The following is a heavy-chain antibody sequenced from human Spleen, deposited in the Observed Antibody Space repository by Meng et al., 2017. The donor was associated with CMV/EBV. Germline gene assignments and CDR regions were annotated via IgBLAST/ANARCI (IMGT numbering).Heavy chain of an antibody. V-gene: IGHV3-30*19. CDR2: TSFDGSIK. D-gene: IGHD4-11*01. CDR3: ARNEHSDYVRGHFYYYGMDV. CDR1: VFTFSSYG. Sequence: GGSLRLSCAASVFTFSSYGMFWVRQAPGKGLEWVAVTSFDGSIKLYADSVRCRFTISRDNSNNIMFLQMSSLRAEDTAVYYCARNEHSDYVRGHFYYYGMDVWGRGTTVTVSS. J-gene: IGHJ6*02.